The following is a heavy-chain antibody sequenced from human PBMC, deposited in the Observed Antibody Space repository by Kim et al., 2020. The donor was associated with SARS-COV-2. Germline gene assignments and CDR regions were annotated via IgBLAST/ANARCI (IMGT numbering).Heavy chain of an antibody. CDR2: IWYDGSNK. J-gene: IGHJ4*02. CDR1: GFTFSNYG. Sequence: GGSLRLSCAASGFTFSNYGMDLVRHAPGKGLEWVAVIWYDGSNKYYADSVKGRFTISRDNSKNTLYLQMNSLRDDDTAVYYCARGTTSYFDYWGQGTLVTVSS. CDR3: ARGTTSYFDY. D-gene: IGHD1-1*01. V-gene: IGHV3-33*01.